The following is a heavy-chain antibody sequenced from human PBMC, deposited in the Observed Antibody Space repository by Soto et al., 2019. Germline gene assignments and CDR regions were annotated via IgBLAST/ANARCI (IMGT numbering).Heavy chain of an antibody. CDR3: TTAPFSFITLPGTSFLIGMDV. CDR2: IKSNADGGAT. V-gene: IGHV3-15*01. CDR1: GFTLTKAS. D-gene: IGHD3-10*01. Sequence: GGSLRLSCTASGFTLTKASMSWVRQAPGKGLEWVGHIKSNADGGATDYAAPVKGRFTVSRDDSRNTLYLQLNSLKTEDTAVYYCTTAPFSFITLPGTSFLIGMDVWGQGTTVTVSS. J-gene: IGHJ6*02.